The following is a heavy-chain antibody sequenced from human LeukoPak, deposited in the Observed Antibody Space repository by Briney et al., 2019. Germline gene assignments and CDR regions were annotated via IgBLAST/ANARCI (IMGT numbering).Heavy chain of an antibody. J-gene: IGHJ4*02. D-gene: IGHD4-17*01. V-gene: IGHV3-30*01. CDR1: GFTFSNYA. CDR3: ARDKDTVTYFDY. Sequence: PGGSLRLSCAASGFTFSNYAIHWGRQAPGQGLVWAAVISNDGSNRYYADSVKGRFTISRDTSKNTLYLQMNSLRAEDTAVYYCARDKDTVTYFDYWGQGTLVAVSS. CDR2: ISNDGSNR.